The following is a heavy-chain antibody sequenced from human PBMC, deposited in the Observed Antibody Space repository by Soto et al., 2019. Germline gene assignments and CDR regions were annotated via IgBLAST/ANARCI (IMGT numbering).Heavy chain of an antibody. J-gene: IGHJ4*02. Sequence: QITLKESGPTLVTPTQTLTLTCTFFGFSLSTSGVGVGWIRQPPGKALEWLALTYWADDKRYSPSLKSRLTLTKDTSKNQVVLTMTTMDPVDTATYSCAHRQRTVYFDYWGQGTLVTVSS. V-gene: IGHV2-5*02. CDR3: AHRQRTVYFDY. CDR1: GFSLSTSGVG. CDR2: TYWADDK. D-gene: IGHD4-17*01.